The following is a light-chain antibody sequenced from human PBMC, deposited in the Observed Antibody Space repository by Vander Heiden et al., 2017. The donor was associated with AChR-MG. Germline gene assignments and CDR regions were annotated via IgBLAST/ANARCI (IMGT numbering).Light chain of an antibody. CDR3: QQSYGVPRT. J-gene: IGKJ1*01. Sequence: DFQTTQSPSSLSASVGDSVTITCRASQTISTSLNWYQHKLGEAPKLLVYGTSSLQTGVPLRFRGSGSDTDFTLTITNLQPEDFATYFCQQSYGVPRTFGPGTKVELK. V-gene: IGKV1-39*01. CDR1: QTISTS. CDR2: GTS.